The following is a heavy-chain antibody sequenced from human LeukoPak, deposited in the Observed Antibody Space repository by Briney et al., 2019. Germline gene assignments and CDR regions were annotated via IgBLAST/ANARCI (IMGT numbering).Heavy chain of an antibody. D-gene: IGHD6-19*01. CDR1: GGSVSSGSYY. V-gene: IGHV4-61*01. Sequence: PSGTLSLTCTVSGGSVSSGSYYWGWIRQPPGKGLEWIGYIYYSGSTNYNPSLKSRVTISVDTSKNQFSLKLSSVTAADTAVYYCAREAVAGSIDYWGQGTLVTVSS. J-gene: IGHJ4*02. CDR2: IYYSGST. CDR3: AREAVAGSIDY.